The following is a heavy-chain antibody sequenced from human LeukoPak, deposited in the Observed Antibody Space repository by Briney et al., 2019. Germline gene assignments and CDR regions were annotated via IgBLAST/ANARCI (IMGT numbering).Heavy chain of an antibody. CDR2: IYYSGST. Sequence: PSETLSLTCTVSGGPISSSSYYWGWIRQPPGKGLEWIGSIYYSGSTYYNPSLKSRVTISVDTSKNQFSLKLSSVTAADTAVYYCARDNSGSYGYWGQGTLVTVSS. CDR3: ARDNSGSYGY. CDR1: GGPISSSSYY. J-gene: IGHJ4*02. V-gene: IGHV4-39*07. D-gene: IGHD1-26*01.